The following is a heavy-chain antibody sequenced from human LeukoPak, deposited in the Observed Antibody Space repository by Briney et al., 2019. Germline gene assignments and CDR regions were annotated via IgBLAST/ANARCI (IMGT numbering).Heavy chain of an antibody. CDR2: ISAYNGNT. V-gene: IGHV1-18*01. CDR1: GYTFTSYG. J-gene: IGHJ3*02. D-gene: IGHD3-22*01. CDR3: ARDRLDYDSSGQSYDAFDI. Sequence: ASVKVSCKASGYTFTSYGISWVRQAPGQGLEWMGWISAYNGNTNYAQKLQGRVTMTTDTSTSTAYMELRSLRSDDTAVYYCARDRLDYDSSGQSYDAFDIWGQGTMVTVSS.